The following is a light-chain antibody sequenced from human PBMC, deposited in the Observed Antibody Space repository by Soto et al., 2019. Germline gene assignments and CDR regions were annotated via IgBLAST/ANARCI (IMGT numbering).Light chain of an antibody. CDR1: SSDVGDYTY. CDR2: EGS. V-gene: IGLV2-14*01. J-gene: IGLJ1*01. CDR3: NSYTSSTTLDV. Sequence: QSALTQPASVSGSPGQSITISCTGVSSDVGDYTYVSWYQHHPGKAPKLLIYEGSHRPSEISIRFSGSKSGNTASLTISGLQAEDAADYYCNSYTSSTTLDVFGTGTKVTV.